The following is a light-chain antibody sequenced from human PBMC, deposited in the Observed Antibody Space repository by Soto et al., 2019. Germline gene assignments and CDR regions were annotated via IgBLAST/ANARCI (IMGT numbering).Light chain of an antibody. CDR2: GAS. CDR3: QQYHIWPPWT. V-gene: IGKV3-15*01. Sequence: EIVVTQSPATLSVSPGERVTLSCRASQGISNYLAWYQLKPGQAPRLLMYGASTRADGIPARFTGSGSGTEFTLTISSLQSEDVAVYYCQQYHIWPPWTSGQGTKVDIK. CDR1: QGISNY. J-gene: IGKJ1*01.